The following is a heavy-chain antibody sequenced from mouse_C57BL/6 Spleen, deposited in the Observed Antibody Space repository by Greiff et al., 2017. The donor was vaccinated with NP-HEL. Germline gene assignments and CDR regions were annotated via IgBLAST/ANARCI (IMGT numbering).Heavy chain of an antibody. J-gene: IGHJ4*01. D-gene: IGHD2-1*01. V-gene: IGHV1-50*01. CDR1: GYTFTSYW. CDR3: ARKIYYGKSAMDY. Sequence: VQLQQPGAELVKPGASVKLSCKASGYTFTSYWMQWVKQRPGQGLEWIGEIDPSDSYTNYNQKFKGKATLTVDTSSSTAYMQLSSLTSEDSAVYYCARKIYYGKSAMDYWGQGTSVTVSS. CDR2: IDPSDSYT.